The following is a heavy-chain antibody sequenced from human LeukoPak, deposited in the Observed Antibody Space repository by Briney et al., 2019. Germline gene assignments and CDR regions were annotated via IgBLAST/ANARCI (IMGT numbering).Heavy chain of an antibody. Sequence: ASVEVSCKASGGTFSSYAISWVRQAPGQGLEWMGRIIPIFGTANYAQKFQGRVTITTDESTSTAYMELSSLRSEDTAVYYCARDHDYGDYDVFVYWGQGTLVTVSS. J-gene: IGHJ4*02. CDR1: GGTFSSYA. D-gene: IGHD4-17*01. V-gene: IGHV1-69*05. CDR3: ARDHDYGDYDVFVY. CDR2: IIPIFGTA.